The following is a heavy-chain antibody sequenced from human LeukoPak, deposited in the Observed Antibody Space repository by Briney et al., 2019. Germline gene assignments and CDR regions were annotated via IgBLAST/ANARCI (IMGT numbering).Heavy chain of an antibody. CDR2: SSAYNGNT. V-gene: IGHV1-18*01. J-gene: IGHJ4*02. D-gene: IGHD3-22*01. Sequence: ASVKVSCKASGYTFTTYGITWVRQAPGQGREWMGWSSAYNGNTNYAQKFQGRVTMTIDTSTSTAYMELRILKSDDTAVYYCARVWGYYYDSSGYSDFDYWGQGTLVTVSS. CDR3: ARVWGYYYDSSGYSDFDY. CDR1: GYTFTTYG.